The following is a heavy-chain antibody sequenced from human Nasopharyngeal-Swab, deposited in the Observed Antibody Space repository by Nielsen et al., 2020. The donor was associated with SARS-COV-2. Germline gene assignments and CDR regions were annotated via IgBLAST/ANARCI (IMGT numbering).Heavy chain of an antibody. CDR2: IDIDGSIT. J-gene: IGHJ4*02. CDR1: GITFSHAW. V-gene: IGHV3-74*01. Sequence: GESLKISCAASGITFSHAWMHWVRQVPGKGLVWVSRIDIDGSITDYADSVKGRFTISRDNAKNTLYLQMNSLRVEDTALYYCVKHQGSSSDQWGQGTLVTVSS. CDR3: VKHQGSSSDQ.